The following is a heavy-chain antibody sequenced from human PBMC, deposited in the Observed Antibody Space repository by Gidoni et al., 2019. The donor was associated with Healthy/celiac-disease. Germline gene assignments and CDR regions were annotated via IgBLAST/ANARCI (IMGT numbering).Heavy chain of an antibody. CDR2: INPNSGGT. V-gene: IGHV1-2*02. J-gene: IGHJ5*02. D-gene: IGHD4-17*01. CDR3: ARARLRKTNNNWFDP. Sequence: QVQLVQSGAEVKKPGASVKVSCKASGYTFTGYYMHWVRQAPGQGLEWMGWINPNSGGTNYAQKFQGRVTMTRDTSISTAYMELSRLRSDDTAVYYCARARLRKTNNNWFDPWGQGTLVTVSS. CDR1: GYTFTGYY.